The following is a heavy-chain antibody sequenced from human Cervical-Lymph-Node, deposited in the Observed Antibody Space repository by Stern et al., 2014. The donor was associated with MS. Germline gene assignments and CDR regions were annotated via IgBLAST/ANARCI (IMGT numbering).Heavy chain of an antibody. J-gene: IGHJ4*02. CDR2: VYHTGSA. CDR1: GDSISNDNW. V-gene: IGHV4-4*02. CDR3: ARDQGFQLMNS. Sequence: QLQLQESGPGLVRPSGTLSLTCAVSGDSISNDNWWSWVRPPPGKGLEWIGEVYHTGSANYDPSHKSRVTISVDKSKNQFSLRLTSMTAADTAVYYCARDQGFQLMNSWGQGTLVIVSS. D-gene: IGHD2-2*01.